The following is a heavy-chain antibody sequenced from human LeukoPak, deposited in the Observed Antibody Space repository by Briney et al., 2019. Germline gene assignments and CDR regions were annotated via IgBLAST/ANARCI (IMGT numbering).Heavy chain of an antibody. J-gene: IGHJ4*02. CDR1: GGSISSGDYY. Sequence: SETLSLTCTVSGGSISSGDYYWSWIRQPPGKGLEWIGYIYYSGSTYYNPSLKSRVTISVDTSKNQFSLKLSSVTAADTAVYYCASSIDGSGSYYFDYWGQGTLVTVSS. V-gene: IGHV4-30-4*01. D-gene: IGHD3-10*01. CDR3: ASSIDGSGSYYFDY. CDR2: IYYSGST.